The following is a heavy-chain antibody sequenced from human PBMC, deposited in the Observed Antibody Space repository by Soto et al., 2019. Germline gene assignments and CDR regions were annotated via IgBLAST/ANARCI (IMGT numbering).Heavy chain of an antibody. CDR3: ARVNNFGIAVAADYYYYGMDV. J-gene: IGHJ6*02. Sequence: PGGSLRLSCAASGFTFSSYSMHWVRQAPGKGLEWVSSISSSSSYIYYADSVKGRFTISRDNAKNSLYLQMNSLRAEDTAVYYCARVNNFGIAVAADYYYYGMDVWGQGTTVTVSS. D-gene: IGHD6-19*01. CDR2: ISSSSSYI. CDR1: GFTFSSYS. V-gene: IGHV3-21*01.